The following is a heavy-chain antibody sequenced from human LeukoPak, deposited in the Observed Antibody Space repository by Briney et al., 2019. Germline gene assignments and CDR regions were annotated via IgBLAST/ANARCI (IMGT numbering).Heavy chain of an antibody. Sequence: GGSLRLSCAASGFTFSSYEMNWLRQAPGKGLEGVSYISSSGSTIYYADSVKGRFTISRDNAKNSLYLQMNSLRAEDTAVYYCAELGITMIGCVWGKGATVTISS. V-gene: IGHV3-48*03. D-gene: IGHD3-10*02. CDR1: GFTFSSYE. CDR2: ISSSGSTI. J-gene: IGHJ6*04. CDR3: AELGITMIGCV.